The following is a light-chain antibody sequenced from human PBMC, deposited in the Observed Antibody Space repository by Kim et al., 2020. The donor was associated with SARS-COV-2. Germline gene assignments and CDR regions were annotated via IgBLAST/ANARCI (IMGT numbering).Light chain of an antibody. J-gene: IGKJ3*01. CDR1: QPLSNSA. CDR2: AAS. V-gene: IGKV3-20*01. Sequence: LPPGEGATLSCRASQPLSNSALAWYQQRLGQAPRLLIYAASIRATGVPDKFSGSGSGTDFTLTISRLDPEDFAVYYCQQFGASFTFGPGTKVDIK. CDR3: QQFGASFT.